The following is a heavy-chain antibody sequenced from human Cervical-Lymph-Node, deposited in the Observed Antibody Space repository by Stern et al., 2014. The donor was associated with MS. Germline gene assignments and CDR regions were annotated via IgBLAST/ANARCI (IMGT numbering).Heavy chain of an antibody. V-gene: IGHV4-39*01. CDR3: AKQGFSFGPPDF. D-gene: IGHD3-3*01. J-gene: IGHJ4*02. CDR2: VYHSGTT. Sequence: QLQLQESGPGLVKPSETLSLTCTVSGVSISSTTYYWGWIRQPPGKGLEWIGNVYHSGTTYYNPSLNPGLTISVDVSKNQFSLKMTSVTAAATAVYFCAKQGFSFGPPDFWGPGILVTVSS. CDR1: GVSISSTTYY.